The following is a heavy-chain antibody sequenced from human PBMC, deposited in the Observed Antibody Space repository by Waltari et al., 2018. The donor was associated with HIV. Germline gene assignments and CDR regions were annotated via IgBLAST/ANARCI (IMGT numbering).Heavy chain of an antibody. Sequence: EVQLVESGGGLVKPGGSLRLSCAASGFTFSSNIMHWVRQAPGKGLEYISSIRSGSGYIYYADSVKGRFTISRDNAKNSLYLQMNSLRAADTAVYYCARDLSAASVAGSSGYWGQGTLVTVSS. D-gene: IGHD6-19*01. V-gene: IGHV3-21*01. J-gene: IGHJ4*02. CDR2: IRSGSGYI. CDR3: ARDLSAASVAGSSGY. CDR1: GFTFSSNI.